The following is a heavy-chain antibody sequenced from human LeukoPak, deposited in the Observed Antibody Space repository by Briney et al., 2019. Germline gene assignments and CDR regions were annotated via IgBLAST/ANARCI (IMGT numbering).Heavy chain of an antibody. CDR2: INSDGIIT. CDR3: ARVRATFSPHFDN. D-gene: IGHD5-12*01. J-gene: IGHJ4*02. V-gene: IGHV3-74*01. Sequence: GGSLRLSCAASGFTFSSYWMHWVRQAPGKGLMWVSRINSDGIITNYADSVKGRFTISRDNAKNTLYQQMNSLRAEDTAVYYCARVRATFSPHFDNWGQGTLVTVSS. CDR1: GFTFSSYW.